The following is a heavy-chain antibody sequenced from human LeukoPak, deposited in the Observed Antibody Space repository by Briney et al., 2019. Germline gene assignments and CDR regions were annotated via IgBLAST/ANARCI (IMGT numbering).Heavy chain of an antibody. CDR1: GYTFTGYY. D-gene: IGHD6-19*01. J-gene: IGHJ4*02. Sequence: GASVKVSCKASGYTFTGYYMHWVRQAPGQGLEWMGWINPNSGNTNYAQKLQGRVTMTTDTSTSTAYMELRSLRSDDTAVYYCARQYSSGWYGLGYWGQGTLVTVSS. CDR2: INPNSGNT. V-gene: IGHV1-18*04. CDR3: ARQYSSGWYGLGY.